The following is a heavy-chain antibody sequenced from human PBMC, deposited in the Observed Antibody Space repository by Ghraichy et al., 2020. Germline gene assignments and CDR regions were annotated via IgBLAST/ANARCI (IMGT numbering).Heavy chain of an antibody. Sequence: SETLSLTCTVSGGSISNYYWNWIRQPPGKGLEWIGYIYYSGSTNYNPSLTSRVTMSVATSKNQFSLKLTSVTAADTAVYYCARVGGFLETPDYWGQGTLVTVSS. CDR3: ARVGGFLETPDY. J-gene: IGHJ4*02. D-gene: IGHD3-3*01. CDR1: GGSISNYY. CDR2: IYYSGST. V-gene: IGHV4-59*01.